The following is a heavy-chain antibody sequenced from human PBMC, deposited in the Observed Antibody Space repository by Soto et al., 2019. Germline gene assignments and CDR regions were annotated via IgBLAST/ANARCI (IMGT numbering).Heavy chain of an antibody. J-gene: IGHJ4*02. D-gene: IGHD1-26*01. CDR1: GFTFSANA. Sequence: QEQLVESGGDVVQPGRSLTLSCAASGFTFSANAMHWVRQAPGKGLEWVAVIAYDGTIKIYRDSVKGRFTISRDDSKSTLYLQMNSLRPEGTAVYYCARDKIKGAPEYLESWGQGTLVTVSS. CDR2: IAYDGTIK. CDR3: ARDKIKGAPEYLES. V-gene: IGHV3-30-3*01.